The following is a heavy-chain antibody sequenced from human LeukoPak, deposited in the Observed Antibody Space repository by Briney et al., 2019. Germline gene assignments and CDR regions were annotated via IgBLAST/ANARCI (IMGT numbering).Heavy chain of an antibody. CDR3: ARGFLGKITMVRTRKEDGVDY. D-gene: IGHD3-10*01. J-gene: IGHJ4*02. CDR1: GGTFSSYA. V-gene: IGHV1-69*06. Sequence: ASVKVSCKASGGTFSSYAISWVRQAPGQGLEWMGGIIPIFGTANYAQKFQGRVTITADKSTSTAYMELSSLRSEDTAVYYCARGFLGKITMVRTRKEDGVDYWGQGTLVTVSS. CDR2: IIPIFGTA.